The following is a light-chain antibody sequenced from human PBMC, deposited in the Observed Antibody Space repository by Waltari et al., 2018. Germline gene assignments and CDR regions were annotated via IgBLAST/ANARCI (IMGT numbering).Light chain of an antibody. J-gene: IGKJ3*01. V-gene: IGKV4-1*01. CDR2: WAS. CDR3: QQYYTTPFT. CDR1: QSVLYNSNNKNY. Sequence: DIVMTQSPDSLAVSLGERATINCKPSQSVLYNSNNKNYLAWYQQKPGQPPKLLIYWASTRESGVPDRFSGSGSGTDFTLTVSSLQAEDVAVYYCQQYYTTPFTFGPGTKVDI.